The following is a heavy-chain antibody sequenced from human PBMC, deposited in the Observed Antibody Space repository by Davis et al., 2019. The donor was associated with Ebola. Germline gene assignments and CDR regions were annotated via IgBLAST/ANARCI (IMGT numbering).Heavy chain of an antibody. D-gene: IGHD3-3*01. Sequence: ASVKVSCKASGYTFTSYDINWVRQATGQGLEWMGWMNPNSGNTGYAQKFQGRVTITRNTSISTAYMELSSLRSEDTAVYYCARVARSRFLEWLGWWDYMDVWGKGTTVTVSS. J-gene: IGHJ6*03. CDR2: MNPNSGNT. V-gene: IGHV1-8*03. CDR3: ARVARSRFLEWLGWWDYMDV. CDR1: GYTFTSYD.